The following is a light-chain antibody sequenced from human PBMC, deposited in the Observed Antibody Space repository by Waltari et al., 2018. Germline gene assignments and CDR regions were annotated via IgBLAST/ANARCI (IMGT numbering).Light chain of an antibody. CDR3: QQYGSSLT. CDR2: KAS. J-gene: IGKJ4*01. V-gene: IGKV1-5*03. Sequence: TQSPGTLSLSPGERATLSCRASQDIRSWLAWYQQKPGKAPELLIYKASTLHGGVPSRFSGSGSGTEFTFTISSLQPEDFAVYYCQQYGSSLTFGGGTKVEIK. CDR1: QDIRSW.